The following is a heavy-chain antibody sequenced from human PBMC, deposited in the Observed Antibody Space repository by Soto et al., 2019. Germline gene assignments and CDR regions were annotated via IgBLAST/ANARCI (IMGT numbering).Heavy chain of an antibody. Sequence: VQLLESGGGLVQPGGSLRLSCAASGFTFSSYAMSWVRQAPGKGLEWVSAISGSGGSTYYADSVKGRFTISRDNSKNTRYLQMNSLRAEDTAVYYCAKDPTMIVVVRTLDYWGQGTLVTVSS. J-gene: IGHJ4*02. CDR2: ISGSGGST. CDR1: GFTFSSYA. V-gene: IGHV3-23*01. D-gene: IGHD3-22*01. CDR3: AKDPTMIVVVRTLDY.